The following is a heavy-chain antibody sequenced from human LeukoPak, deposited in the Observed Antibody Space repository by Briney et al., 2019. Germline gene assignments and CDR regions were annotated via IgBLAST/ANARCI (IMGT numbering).Heavy chain of an antibody. J-gene: IGHJ4*02. D-gene: IGHD2-15*01. CDR2: MNPNSGNT. V-gene: IGHV1-8*02. Sequence: ASVKVSCKASGGTFSSYAISWVRQTTGQGLEWMGWMNPNSGNTGYAQKFQGRVTMTRNTSISTAYMELSSLRSEDTAVYYCAKKRGYCSGGSCYSTDYWGQGTLVTVSS. CDR1: GGTFSSYA. CDR3: AKKRGYCSGGSCYSTDY.